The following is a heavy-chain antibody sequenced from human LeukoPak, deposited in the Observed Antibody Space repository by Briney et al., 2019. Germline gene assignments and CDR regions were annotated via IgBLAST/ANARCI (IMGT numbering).Heavy chain of an antibody. D-gene: IGHD3-9*01. CDR3: ARGSPRALRYFDWHKNYYYYGMDV. V-gene: IGHV1-18*04. Sequence: ASVKVSCKASGYTFTSYGIGWVRQAPGQGLEWMGWISAYNGNTNYAQKLQGRVTMTTDTSTSTAYMELRSLRSDDTAVYYCARGSPRALRYFDWHKNYYYYGMDVWGKGTTVTVSS. CDR2: ISAYNGNT. J-gene: IGHJ6*04. CDR1: GYTFTSYG.